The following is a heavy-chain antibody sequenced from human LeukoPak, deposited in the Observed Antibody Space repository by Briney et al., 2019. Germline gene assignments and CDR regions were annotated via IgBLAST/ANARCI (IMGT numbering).Heavy chain of an antibody. CDR2: ISGSGGST. J-gene: IGHJ4*02. D-gene: IGHD3-3*01. Sequence: PGGSLRLSCAASGFTFSSYAMSWVRQAPGKGLEWVSAISGSGGSTYYADSVKGRFTISRDNSKNTLYLQMNSLRAEDTAVYYCANGITIFGVVSPADYWGQGTLVTVSS. CDR1: GFTFSSYA. CDR3: ANGITIFGVVSPADY. V-gene: IGHV3-23*01.